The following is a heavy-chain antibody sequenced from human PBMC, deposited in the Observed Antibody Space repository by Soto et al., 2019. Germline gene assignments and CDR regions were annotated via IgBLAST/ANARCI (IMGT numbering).Heavy chain of an antibody. V-gene: IGHV1-46*01. CDR3: AKALTATVTPAYGMDV. CDR1: GYTFTSYY. D-gene: IGHD2-21*02. CDR2: INPSGGST. J-gene: IGHJ6*02. Sequence: ASVKVSCKASGYTFTSYYMHWVRQAPGQGLEWMGIINPSGGSTSYAQKFQGRVTMTRDTSTSTVYMELSSLRSEDTAVYYCAKALTATVTPAYGMDVWGQGTTVTVSS.